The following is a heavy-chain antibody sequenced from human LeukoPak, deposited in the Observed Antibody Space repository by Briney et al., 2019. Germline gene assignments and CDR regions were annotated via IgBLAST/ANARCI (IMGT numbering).Heavy chain of an antibody. CDR1: GGSFSGYY. D-gene: IGHD3-22*01. V-gene: IGHV4-34*01. J-gene: IGHJ2*01. Sequence: PSETLSLTCAVYGGSFSGYYWSWIRRPPGKGLEWIGEINHSGSTNYNPSLKSRVTISVDTSKNQFSLKLSSVTAADTAVYYCARPYDSSGYNYWYFDLWGRGTLVTVSS. CDR3: ARPYDSSGYNYWYFDL. CDR2: INHSGST.